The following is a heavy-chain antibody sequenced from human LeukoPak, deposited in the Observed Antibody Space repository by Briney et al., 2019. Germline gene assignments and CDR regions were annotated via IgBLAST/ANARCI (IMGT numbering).Heavy chain of an antibody. CDR1: GFTFSSYW. D-gene: IGHD6-13*01. CDR2: IKQDGSDK. V-gene: IGHV3-7*01. Sequence: GGSLRLSCEVSGFTFSSYWMNWVRQAPGKGLEWVANIKQDGSDKYYADSVKGRFTISRDNAKNSLYLQMNSLRAEDTAVYYCAIIPRAAAGPSARSPFHYWGQGTLVTVSS. J-gene: IGHJ4*02. CDR3: AIIPRAAAGPSARSPFHY.